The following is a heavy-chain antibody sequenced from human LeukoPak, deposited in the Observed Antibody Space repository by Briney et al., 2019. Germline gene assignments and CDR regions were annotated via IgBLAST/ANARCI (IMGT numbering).Heavy chain of an antibody. J-gene: IGHJ6*03. CDR3: ARAVQLERPGYYYMDV. CDR1: GYTFTGYY. D-gene: IGHD1-1*01. CDR2: INPNSGGT. Sequence: ASVKVSCTASGYTFTGYYMHWVRQAPGQGLEWMGWINPNSGGTNYAQKFQGRVTMTRDTSISTAYMELSRLRSDDTAVYYCARAVQLERPGYYYMDVWGKGTTVTVSS. V-gene: IGHV1-2*02.